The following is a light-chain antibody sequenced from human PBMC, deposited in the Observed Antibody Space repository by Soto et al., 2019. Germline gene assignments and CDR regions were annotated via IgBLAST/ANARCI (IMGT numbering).Light chain of an antibody. CDR1: QSISSW. CDR3: QQHYKTPRT. J-gene: IGKJ1*01. CDR2: TAC. Sequence: DIQMTQSPSTLCASVGDRVTITCRASQSISSWLAWYQQKPGKAPKLLIYTACNLQSGVPSRFSGSGSGTHFTLTISSLQPEDFATYYCQQHYKTPRTFGQGTKVDI. V-gene: IGKV1-39*01.